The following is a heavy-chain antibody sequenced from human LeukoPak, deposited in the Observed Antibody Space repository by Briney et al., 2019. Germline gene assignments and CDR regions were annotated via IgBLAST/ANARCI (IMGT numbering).Heavy chain of an antibody. J-gene: IGHJ4*02. CDR2: INSNSGDT. CDR3: VRVSLSPLLPIDY. V-gene: IGHV1-2*02. D-gene: IGHD2-15*01. Sequence: ASVKVSFKASGYTFTAYYLHWVRQAPGQGLEWMGWINSNSGDTNSAQKFQGRVTLTRDPSITTAYMEMSSLSSDDTAVYYCVRVSLSPLLPIDYWGQGTLVTVSS. CDR1: GYTFTAYY.